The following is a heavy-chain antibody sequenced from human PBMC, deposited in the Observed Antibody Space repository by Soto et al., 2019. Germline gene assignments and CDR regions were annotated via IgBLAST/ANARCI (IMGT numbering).Heavy chain of an antibody. CDR1: GFIFSNYW. D-gene: IGHD1-20*01. J-gene: IGHJ3*01. CDR2: IKGDGINT. V-gene: IGHV3-74*01. Sequence: EVQLVESGGGLVQPGGSLRLSCAASGFIFSNYWIHWVRQAPGKGLVWVSRIKGDGINTNYADSVKGRFTISRDNAGNTVYLQMNSLPTEDTAVYYCARGIPGHYGFDVWGQGTMVTVSS. CDR3: ARGIPGHYGFDV.